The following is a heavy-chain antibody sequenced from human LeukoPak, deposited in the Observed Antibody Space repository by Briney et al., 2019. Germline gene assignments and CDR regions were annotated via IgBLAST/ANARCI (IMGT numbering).Heavy chain of an antibody. CDR1: GEFPFRKYY. J-gene: IGHJ4*02. CDR3: SRQVVGNDY. D-gene: IGHD3-22*01. Sequence: SETPSPTPAVYGEFPFRKYYLSWIRQTPRGALEWIGEINHSGYTNYNPSLKSRVTLSIDTSKNQFSLRLNSVTAADTAVYYCSRQVVGNDYWGQGTLVTVSS. CDR2: INHSGYT. V-gene: IGHV4-34*01.